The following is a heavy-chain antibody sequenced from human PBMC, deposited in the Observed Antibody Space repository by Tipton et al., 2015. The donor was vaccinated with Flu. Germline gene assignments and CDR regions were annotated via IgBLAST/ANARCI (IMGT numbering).Heavy chain of an antibody. CDR2: IFYSGST. V-gene: IGHV4-59*01. CDR3: ARVVCSDGTGYSGDRYGMDV. CDR1: GGSISSFY. D-gene: IGHD2-15*01. J-gene: IGHJ6*02. Sequence: TLSLTCTVSGGSISSFYWSWVRQPPGKGLEWIGYIFYSGSTNYNPSLKSRVTISVDTSKNQFSLKLTSVTAADTAVYYCARVVCSDGTGYSGDRYGMDVWGQGTTVTVSS.